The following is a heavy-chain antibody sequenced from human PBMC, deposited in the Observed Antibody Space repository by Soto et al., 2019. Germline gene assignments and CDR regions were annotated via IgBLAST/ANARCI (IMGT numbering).Heavy chain of an antibody. CDR3: ARGDDSHTGWFDP. J-gene: IGHJ5*02. V-gene: IGHV1-69*01. Sequence: QVQLVQSGAEVKKPGSSVKVSCKASGGTFSSYAISWVRQAPGQGLAWMGGIIPIFGTANYAQKFQGRVTMTADESTSTAYMELSSLRSEDTDVYYCARGDDSHTGWFDPWGQGTLVTVSS. D-gene: IGHD3-22*01. CDR1: GGTFSSYA. CDR2: IIPIFGTA.